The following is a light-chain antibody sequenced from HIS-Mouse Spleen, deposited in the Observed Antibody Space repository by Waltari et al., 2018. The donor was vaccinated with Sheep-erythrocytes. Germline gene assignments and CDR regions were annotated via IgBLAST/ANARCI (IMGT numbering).Light chain of an antibody. CDR3: YSTDSSGNHSV. Sequence: SYELTQPPSVSVSPGQTASITCPGDALPKKHAYWYPQKSGQAPVLVSYEDSQRPSGIPERFSGSSSGTMATLTISGAQVEDEADYYCYSTDSSGNHSVFGGGTKLTVL. CDR1: ALPKKH. J-gene: IGLJ2*01. CDR2: EDS. V-gene: IGLV3-10*01.